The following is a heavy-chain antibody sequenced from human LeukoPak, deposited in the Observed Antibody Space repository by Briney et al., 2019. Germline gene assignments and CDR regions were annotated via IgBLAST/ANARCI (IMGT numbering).Heavy chain of an antibody. Sequence: GGSLRLSCAASGFNFDDYAMDWVRQAPGRGLEWVSLISGDGGITYYADFVKGRFTISRDNSKNSLYLQMNSLRTEDTALYYCAKPQHYGRGDFDYWGQGTLVTVSS. CDR1: GFNFDDYA. CDR3: AKPQHYGRGDFDY. J-gene: IGHJ4*02. D-gene: IGHD3-10*01. CDR2: ISGDGGIT. V-gene: IGHV3-43*02.